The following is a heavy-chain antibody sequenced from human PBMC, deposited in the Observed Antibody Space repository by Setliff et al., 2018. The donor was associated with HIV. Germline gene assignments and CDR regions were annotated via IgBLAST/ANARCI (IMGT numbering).Heavy chain of an antibody. CDR2: VLYNGGT. CDR3: RVWILRDTSDI. J-gene: IGHJ3*02. CDR1: GGSFSGSH. V-gene: IGHV4-34*12. D-gene: IGHD1-1*01. Sequence: SETLSLTCTIYGGSFSGSHWSWIRQSPGNGLEWIGEVLYNGGTRYNPSLENRVSMSIDTSKNQFSLKLLSVTAADTAVYYCRVWILRDTSDIWGQGTVVTVSS.